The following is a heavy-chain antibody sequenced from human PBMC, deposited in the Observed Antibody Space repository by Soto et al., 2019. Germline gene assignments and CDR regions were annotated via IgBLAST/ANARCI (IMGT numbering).Heavy chain of an antibody. CDR3: ARPLRYYDILTGYSTYYYYGMDV. CDR1: GYSFTSYW. V-gene: IGHV5-51*01. Sequence: PGESLKISCKGSGYSFTSYWIGWVRQMPGKGLEWMGIIYPGDSDTRYSPSFQGQVTISADKSISTAYLQWSSLKASDTAMYYCARPLRYYDILTGYSTYYYYGMDVWGQGTTVTVSS. J-gene: IGHJ6*02. CDR2: IYPGDSDT. D-gene: IGHD3-9*01.